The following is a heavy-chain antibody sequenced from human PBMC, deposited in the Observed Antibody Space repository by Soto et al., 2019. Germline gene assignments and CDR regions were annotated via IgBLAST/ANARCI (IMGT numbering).Heavy chain of an antibody. CDR1: GFTFRSYT. D-gene: IGHD5-12*01. V-gene: IGHV3-21*01. J-gene: IGHJ4*02. Sequence: ELQLVESGGGLVKPGESLRLSCAASGFTFRSYTMNWLRQAPGKWLDWVSSITWNSEYIYYADSVNGRFTISRDNAKNSLYLQMNSLRTEDTAVYYCARENDRGYELDYWGQGTLVSVSS. CDR2: ITWNSEYI. CDR3: ARENDRGYELDY.